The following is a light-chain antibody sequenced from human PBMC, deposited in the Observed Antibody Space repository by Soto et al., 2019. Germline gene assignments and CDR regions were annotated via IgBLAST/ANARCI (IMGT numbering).Light chain of an antibody. Sequence: EIVMTQSPATLSVSPWERATRSCRASQSVSNYLAWYQEKPGQAPRLLIYDAFNRATGIPARFSGSGSGTDFTLTISSLEPEDFAVYYCHQRSSWPITFGQGTRLEIK. CDR3: HQRSSWPIT. V-gene: IGKV3-11*01. J-gene: IGKJ5*01. CDR1: QSVSNY. CDR2: DAF.